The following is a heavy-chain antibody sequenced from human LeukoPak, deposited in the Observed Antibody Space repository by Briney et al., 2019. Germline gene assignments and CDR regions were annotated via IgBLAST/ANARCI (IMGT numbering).Heavy chain of an antibody. CDR3: EGFGDMNDAFDI. Sequence: VASVKVSCKASGYTFTSYGISWVRQAPGQGLEWMGWISAYNGNTNYAQKLQGRVTMTTDTSTSTAYMELRSLRSDDTAVYYCEGFGDMNDAFDIWGQGTMVTVSS. V-gene: IGHV1-18*04. J-gene: IGHJ3*02. D-gene: IGHD3-10*01. CDR2: ISAYNGNT. CDR1: GYTFTSYG.